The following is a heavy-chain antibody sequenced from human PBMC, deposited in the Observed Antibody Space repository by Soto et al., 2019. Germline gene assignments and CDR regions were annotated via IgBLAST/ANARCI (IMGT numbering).Heavy chain of an antibody. CDR1: GFTFSSHA. Sequence: EVQLLESGGGLVQPGGSLRLSCAASGFTFSSHAMNWVRQAPGKGLEWVSGISGSGRKTYYADSVKGRFTIFRDTSKNTVELQRNSLRAEDTALYYGAKDVSVAPVVIADGRPPRDVWGQGTTVIVSS. V-gene: IGHV3-23*01. CDR2: ISGSGRKT. CDR3: AKDVSVAPVVIADGRPPRDV. J-gene: IGHJ6*02. D-gene: IGHD2-2*02.